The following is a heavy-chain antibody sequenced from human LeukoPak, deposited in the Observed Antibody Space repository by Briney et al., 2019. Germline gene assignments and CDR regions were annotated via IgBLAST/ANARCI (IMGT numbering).Heavy chain of an antibody. CDR1: GFSLSTSGMC. CDR2: IDWDDDK. Sequence: SGPALVNPTQTLTLTCTFSGFSLSTSGMCVSWIRQPPVKALEWLALIDWDDDKYYITSLKTRLTISKDTSKNQVVLTMTNMDPVDTATYYCARIVSVGSPGGPPPGGHYYYYGMDVWGKGTTVTVSS. V-gene: IGHV2-70*01. CDR3: ARIVSVGSPGGPPPGGHYYYYGMDV. J-gene: IGHJ6*04. D-gene: IGHD2-15*01.